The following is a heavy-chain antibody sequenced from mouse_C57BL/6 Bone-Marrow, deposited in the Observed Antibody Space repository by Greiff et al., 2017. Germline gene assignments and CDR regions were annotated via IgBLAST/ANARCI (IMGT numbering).Heavy chain of an antibody. V-gene: IGHV1-18*01. Sequence: VQLKESGPELVKPGASVKIPCKASGYTFTDYNMDWVKQSHGKSLEWIGDINPNNGGTIYNQKFKGKATLTVDKSSSTAYMELRSLTSEDTAVYYCARSRGPWFAYWGQGTLVTVSA. CDR1: GYTFTDYN. CDR2: INPNNGGT. CDR3: ARSRGPWFAY. J-gene: IGHJ3*01.